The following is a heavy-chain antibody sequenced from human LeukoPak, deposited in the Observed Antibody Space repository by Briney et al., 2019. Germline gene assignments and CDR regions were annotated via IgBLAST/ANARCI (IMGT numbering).Heavy chain of an antibody. Sequence: GGSLRLSCAASGFTFSSYGMSWVRQAPGKGLEWVSAISGSGGSTYYADSVKGRFTISRDNSKNTLYLQMNSLRAEDTAVYYCAKGKKIVVVITTFDYWGQGTLVTVSS. D-gene: IGHD3-22*01. J-gene: IGHJ4*02. CDR3: AKGKKIVVVITTFDY. V-gene: IGHV3-23*01. CDR2: ISGSGGST. CDR1: GFTFSSYG.